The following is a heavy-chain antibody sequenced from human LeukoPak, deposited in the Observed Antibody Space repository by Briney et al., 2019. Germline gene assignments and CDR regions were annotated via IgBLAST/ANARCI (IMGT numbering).Heavy chain of an antibody. CDR2: IYYSGST. D-gene: IGHD2-2*01. Sequence: SETLSLTCTVSGGSISSGGYYWSWIRQPPGKGLEWIGYIYYSGSTYYNPSLKSRVTISVDTSKNQFALKLSSVTAADTAVYYCAREGYELLYAFDIWGQGTMVTVSS. J-gene: IGHJ3*02. V-gene: IGHV4-30-4*01. CDR3: AREGYELLYAFDI. CDR1: GGSISSGGYY.